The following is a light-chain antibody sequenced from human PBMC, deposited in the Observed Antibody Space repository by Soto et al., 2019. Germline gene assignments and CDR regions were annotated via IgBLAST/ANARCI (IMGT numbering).Light chain of an antibody. V-gene: IGLV1-44*01. J-gene: IGLJ2*01. CDR1: SSNIGSNT. CDR3: AAWDDSLNGVV. Sequence: QSVLTQPPSASGTPGQRVTISCSGSSSNIGSNTVNWYQQLPGTAPTLLIYSNNQRPSGVPDRCSGSKSGTSASLAISGLQSEDEADYYCAAWDDSLNGVVFGGGTKLTVI. CDR2: SNN.